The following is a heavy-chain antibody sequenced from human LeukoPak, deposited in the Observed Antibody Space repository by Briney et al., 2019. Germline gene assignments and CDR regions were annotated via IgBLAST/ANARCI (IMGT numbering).Heavy chain of an antibody. CDR1: GGSISSSSYY. CDR3: ARQTGSGLFILP. V-gene: IGHV4-39*01. D-gene: IGHD3/OR15-3a*01. CDR2: IYYSGST. Sequence: IPSETPSLTCTVSGGSISSSSYYWGWIRQPPGKGLEWIGSIYYSGSTYYNPSLKSRVTISVDTSKNQFSLRLTSVTAADTAVYYCARQTGSGLFILPGGQGTLVTVSS. J-gene: IGHJ4*02.